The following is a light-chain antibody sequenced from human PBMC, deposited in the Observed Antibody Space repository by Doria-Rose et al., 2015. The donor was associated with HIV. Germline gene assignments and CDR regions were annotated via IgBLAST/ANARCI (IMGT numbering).Light chain of an antibody. CDR1: QSLLYTSKNY. CDR2: WAS. CDR3: QQYYDTLS. J-gene: IGKJ3*01. Sequence: TQSPESLGMSLGERATLNCKSNQSLLYTSKNYLAWYQQKPGQPPKLLIYWASTRQSGVPARFSGSGSGTDFTLTISSLEAEDVAVYYCQQYYDTLSLGPGPTVDIK. V-gene: IGKV4-1*01.